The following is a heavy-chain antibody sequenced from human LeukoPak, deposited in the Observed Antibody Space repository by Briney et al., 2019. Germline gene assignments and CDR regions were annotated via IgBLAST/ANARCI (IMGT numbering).Heavy chain of an antibody. CDR2: INSGISAM. Sequence: GESLTLSCTASGFILQLFNMHWVRQAPGKGLEWISYINSGISAMFYADPVKGRFTTSRDNDNNSLYQQTTGLRAEDTVVYYWARRLVMSGCLDWFDPWGQGTLVTVSS. V-gene: IGHV3-48*04. D-gene: IGHD6-19*01. J-gene: IGHJ5*02. CDR3: ARRLVMSGCLDWFDP. CDR1: GFILQLFN.